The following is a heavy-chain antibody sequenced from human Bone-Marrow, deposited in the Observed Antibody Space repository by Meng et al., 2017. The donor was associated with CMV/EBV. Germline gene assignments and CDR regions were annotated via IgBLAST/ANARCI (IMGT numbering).Heavy chain of an antibody. D-gene: IGHD3-22*01. CDR3: ARDQAIVVATNWFDP. J-gene: IGHJ5*02. V-gene: IGHV6-1*01. CDR1: VSSNRAA. Sequence: VSSNRAAWSWIRKSPSRGLEWLGRTYYRSKRYNDYAVSVKSRITINPDTSKNQFSLQLNSVTPEDTAVYYCARDQAIVVATNWFDPWGQGTLVTVSS. CDR2: TYYRSKRYN.